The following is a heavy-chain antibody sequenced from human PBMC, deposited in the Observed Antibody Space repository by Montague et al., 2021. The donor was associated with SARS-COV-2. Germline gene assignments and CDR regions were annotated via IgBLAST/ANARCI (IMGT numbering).Heavy chain of an antibody. J-gene: IGHJ6*02. V-gene: IGHV3-30-3*01. Sequence: SLRLSFSASGFTFSSYAMHWVRQAPGKGLEWVAVISYAEYNKYYADSVKGRFTISRDNSKNTLYLQMDSLRPDDTAVYYCASDAYGDHVGFFHHWGQGTTVTVSS. CDR1: GFTFSSYA. D-gene: IGHD4-17*01. CDR2: ISYAEYNK. CDR3: ASDAYGDHVGFFHH.